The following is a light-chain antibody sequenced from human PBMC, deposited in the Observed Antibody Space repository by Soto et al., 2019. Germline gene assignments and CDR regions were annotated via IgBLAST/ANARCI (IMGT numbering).Light chain of an antibody. CDR3: QQYSSSPQT. CDR2: GAS. CDR1: QSITSNY. J-gene: IGKJ1*01. Sequence: VLTQSPGTLSLSPGERATLSCRASQSITSNYLAWYQQRPGQAPRLLIYGASSRATGIPDRFSGSGSGTDFSRSINRLEPEDFAVYFCQQYSSSPQTFGQGTKVEIK. V-gene: IGKV3-20*01.